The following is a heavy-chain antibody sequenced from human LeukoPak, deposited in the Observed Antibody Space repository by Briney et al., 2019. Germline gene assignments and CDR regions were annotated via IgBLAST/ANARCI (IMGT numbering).Heavy chain of an antibody. CDR2: ISGDGGST. CDR1: GFTFDDYA. CDR3: GTGARKGTSYNNEYFQN. J-gene: IGHJ1*01. D-gene: IGHD1-7*01. Sequence: PGGSLRLSCAASGFTFDDYAMHWVRQAPGKGLEWVSLISGDGGSTYYADSVKGRFTISRDNSKNSLYLQMNSLRTEDTALYYCGTGARKGTSYNNEYFQNWGQGTMVTVSS. V-gene: IGHV3-43*02.